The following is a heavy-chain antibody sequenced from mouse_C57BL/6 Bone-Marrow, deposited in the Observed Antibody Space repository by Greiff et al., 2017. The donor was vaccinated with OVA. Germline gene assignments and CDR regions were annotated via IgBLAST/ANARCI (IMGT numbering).Heavy chain of an antibody. J-gene: IGHJ4*01. D-gene: IGHD2-3*01. CDR3: ARWDGYYVRAYAMDY. CDR2: IDPSDSYT. CDR1: GYTFTSYW. Sequence: QVQLKQSGAELVRPGTSVKLSCKASGYTFTSYWMHWVKQRPGQGLEWIGVIDPSDSYTNYNQKFKGKATLTVDTSSSTAYMQLSSLTSEDSAVYYCARWDGYYVRAYAMDYWGQGTSVTVSS. V-gene: IGHV1-59*01.